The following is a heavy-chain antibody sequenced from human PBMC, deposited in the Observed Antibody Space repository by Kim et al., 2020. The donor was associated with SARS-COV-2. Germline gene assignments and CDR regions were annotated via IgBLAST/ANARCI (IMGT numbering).Heavy chain of an antibody. CDR1: GGSFSGYY. J-gene: IGHJ5*02. D-gene: IGHD3-22*01. Sequence: SETLSLTCAVYGGSFSGYYWSWIRQPPGKGLEWIGEINHSGSTNYNPSLKSRVTISVDTSKNQFSLKLSSVTAADTAVYYCARGYTGGDSSGYRLDPWGQGTLVTVSS. CDR3: ARGYTGGDSSGYRLDP. CDR2: INHSGST. V-gene: IGHV4-34*01.